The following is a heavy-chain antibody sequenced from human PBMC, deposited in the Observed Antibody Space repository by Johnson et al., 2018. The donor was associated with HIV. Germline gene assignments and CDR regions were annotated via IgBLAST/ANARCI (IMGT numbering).Heavy chain of an antibody. CDR2: VKQDGSEK. CDR1: GFSFSAYA. D-gene: IGHD1-26*01. CDR3: AREGRLGSYLCGVAFDI. J-gene: IGHJ3*02. V-gene: IGHV3-7*01. Sequence: VQLVESGGELIRPGASLKLSCTASGFSFSAYAMSWVRQAPGKGLEWVANVKQDGSEKNYVDSVKGRFTISRDNAKNSMYLQMNSLRAEDTAVYYCAREGRLGSYLCGVAFDIWGQGTTVIVSS.